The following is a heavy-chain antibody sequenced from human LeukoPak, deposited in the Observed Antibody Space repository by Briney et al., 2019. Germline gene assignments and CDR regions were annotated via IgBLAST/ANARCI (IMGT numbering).Heavy chain of an antibody. J-gene: IGHJ3*02. CDR1: GYTVTSYY. V-gene: IGHV1-2*02. CDR2: IDPNSGAT. D-gene: IGHD3-3*01. CDR3: ARGYDCWSGSAFDI. Sequence: ASVTVSCKASGYTVTSYYIHLLRQSPGQRHEWMAWIDPNSGATNYAHKFEGRVTMTRDTSISTAYMEVSNLRSEDTAGYYCARGYDCWSGSAFDIWGQGTMVTVSS.